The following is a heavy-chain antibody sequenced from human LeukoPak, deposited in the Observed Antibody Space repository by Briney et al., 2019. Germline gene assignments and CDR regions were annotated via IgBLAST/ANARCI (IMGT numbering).Heavy chain of an antibody. D-gene: IGHD5-18*01. CDR2: IIPIFGTA. V-gene: IGHV1-69*13. J-gene: IGHJ6*03. CDR1: GGTFSSYA. Sequence: GASVKVSCKASGGTFSSYAISWVRQAPGQGLEWMGGIIPIFGTANYAQKFQGRVTITADESTSTAYMELSSLRSEDTAVYYCARGAATVTYYYYMDVWGKGTTVTISS. CDR3: ARGAATVTYYYYMDV.